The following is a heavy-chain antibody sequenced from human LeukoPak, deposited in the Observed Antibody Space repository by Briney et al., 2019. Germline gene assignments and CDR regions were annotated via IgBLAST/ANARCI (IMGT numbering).Heavy chain of an antibody. D-gene: IGHD1-7*01. CDR1: GSTLTVLS. CDR2: FHPEHDER. J-gene: IGHJ4*02. CDR3: AKVKYNWNSKYFDS. V-gene: IGHV1-24*01. Sequence: ASVKVSCKISGSTLTVLSIHWGRQAPTKGLEWMGGFHPEHDERIYAQKFQGRVTMTEDTSTDTAYMELNSLRSEDTAVYYCAKVKYNWNSKYFDSWGQGTLVTVSS.